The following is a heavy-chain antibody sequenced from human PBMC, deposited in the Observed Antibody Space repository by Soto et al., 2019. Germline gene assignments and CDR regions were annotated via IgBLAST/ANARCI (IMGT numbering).Heavy chain of an antibody. Sequence: PGGSLRLSCAASGFTFSSYSMNWVRQAPGKGLEWVSSISSSSSYIYYADSVKGRFTISRDNAKNSLYLQMNSLRAEDTAVYYCARDGRRAGDYYYMDVWGKGTTVTVS. CDR3: ARDGRRAGDYYYMDV. CDR2: ISSSSSYI. CDR1: GFTFSSYS. J-gene: IGHJ6*03. D-gene: IGHD3-10*01. V-gene: IGHV3-21*01.